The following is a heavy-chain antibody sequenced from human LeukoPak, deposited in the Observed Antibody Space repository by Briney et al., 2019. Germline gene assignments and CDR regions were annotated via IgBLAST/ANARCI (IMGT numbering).Heavy chain of an antibody. Sequence: SGPTLVKPTQTLTLTCTFSGFSLSTSGVGVGWIRQPPGKALEWLALIYWNDDKRYSPSLKSRLTITKDTSKNQVVLTMTNMDPVDTATYYCAHRQIVVVPAAIPHNAFDIWGQGTMVTVSS. CDR1: GFSLSTSGVG. V-gene: IGHV2-5*01. CDR2: IYWNDDK. CDR3: AHRQIVVVPAAIPHNAFDI. D-gene: IGHD2-2*01. J-gene: IGHJ3*02.